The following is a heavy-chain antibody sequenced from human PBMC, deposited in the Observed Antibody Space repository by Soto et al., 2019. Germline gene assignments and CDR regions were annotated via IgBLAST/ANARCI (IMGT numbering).Heavy chain of an antibody. CDR2: ISSSSSYI. D-gene: IGHD1-26*01. V-gene: IGHV3-21*01. CDR3: ARFRWEIGAISDRYYYYGMDV. CDR1: GFTFSSYS. J-gene: IGHJ6*02. Sequence: EVQLVESGGGLVKPGGSLRLSCAASGFTFSSYSMNWVRQAPGKGLEWVSSISSSSSYIYYADSVKGRFTISRDNAKNSLYLQMNSLRAEDTAVYYCARFRWEIGAISDRYYYYGMDVWGQGTTVTVSS.